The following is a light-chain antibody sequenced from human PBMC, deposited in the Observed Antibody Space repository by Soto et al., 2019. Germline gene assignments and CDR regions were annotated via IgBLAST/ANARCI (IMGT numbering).Light chain of an antibody. V-gene: IGLV2-8*01. J-gene: IGLJ1*01. Sequence: QSVLTQPTSASGSLGQSVTISCTGTSSDIGTYDYVSWYQQHPGRAPKLIIFEVSKRPSGVPDRFSGSKSGNTASLIVSGLQPDDEAEYHCSSYTGDDFTFVFGTGTKVTVL. CDR2: EVS. CDR1: SSDIGTYDY. CDR3: SSYTGDDFTFV.